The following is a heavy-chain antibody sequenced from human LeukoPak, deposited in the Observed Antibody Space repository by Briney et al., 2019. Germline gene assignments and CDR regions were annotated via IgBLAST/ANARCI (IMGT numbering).Heavy chain of an antibody. CDR3: AKDARNYDCSGYYDDPGYFDY. Sequence: GGSLRLSCAASGFIFSSYGLHWVRQAPGKGLEWVAVISYDGSNKYYADSVKGRFTISRDNSQNTLYLQMNSLRAEDTAVYYCAKDARNYDCSGYYDDPGYFDYWGQGSLVTVSS. J-gene: IGHJ4*02. V-gene: IGHV3-30*18. D-gene: IGHD3-22*01. CDR1: GFIFSSYG. CDR2: ISYDGSNK.